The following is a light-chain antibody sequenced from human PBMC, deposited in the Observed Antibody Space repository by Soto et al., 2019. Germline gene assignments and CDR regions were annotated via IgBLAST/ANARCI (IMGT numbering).Light chain of an antibody. CDR3: SSYAGSNNLGV. J-gene: IGLJ3*02. CDR1: SSDVGGYNY. V-gene: IGLV2-8*01. CDR2: EVS. Sequence: QSALTQPPSASGSRGQSVTISCTGTSSDVGGYNYVSWYQQHPGKAPKLMIYEVSKRPSGVPDRFSGSKSGNTASLTVSGLQPEDEDDYYCSSYAGSNNLGVFGGGTKLTVL.